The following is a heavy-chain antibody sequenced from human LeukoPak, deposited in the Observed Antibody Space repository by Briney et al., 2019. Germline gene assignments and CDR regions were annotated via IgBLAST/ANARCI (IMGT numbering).Heavy chain of an antibody. D-gene: IGHD1-26*01. CDR3: ARDLSGQWELPTYSDY. J-gene: IGHJ4*02. CDR1: GFTFSSYA. V-gene: IGHV3-64*01. CDR2: ISSNGGST. Sequence: AGGSLRLSCAASGFTFSSYAMHWVRQAPGKGLEYVSAISSNGGSTYYANSVKGRFTISRDNSKNTLYLQMGSLRPEDMAVFYCARDLSGQWELPTYSDYWGQGTLVTVSS.